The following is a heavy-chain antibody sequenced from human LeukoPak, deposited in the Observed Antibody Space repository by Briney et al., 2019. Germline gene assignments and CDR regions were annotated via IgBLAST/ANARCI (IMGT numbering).Heavy chain of an antibody. CDR1: GYTFTSYD. CDR3: ARVPRGSSWSRDTFDI. J-gene: IGHJ3*02. CDR2: MNPNSGNT. V-gene: IGHV1-8*01. D-gene: IGHD6-13*01. Sequence: ASVKVSCKASGYTFTSYDINWVRQATGQGLEWMGWMNPNSGNTGYAQKFQGRVTMTRNTSISTAYMELSSLRSEDTAVYYCARVPRGSSWSRDTFDIWGQGTMVTASS.